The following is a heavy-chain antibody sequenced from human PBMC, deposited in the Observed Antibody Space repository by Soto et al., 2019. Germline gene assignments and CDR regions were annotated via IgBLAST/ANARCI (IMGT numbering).Heavy chain of an antibody. Sequence: EVQLVESGGGLVQPGGSLRLSCVASGFTFSSYSMNWVRQAPGKGLEWISYISASSSGIYYADSVKGRFTISRDNAENSLYLQMNSLGDEDTAVYYCVRDSNWSFDFWGQGTLVTVSP. V-gene: IGHV3-48*02. CDR3: VRDSNWSFDF. CDR2: ISASSSGI. D-gene: IGHD1-1*01. CDR1: GFTFSSYS. J-gene: IGHJ4*02.